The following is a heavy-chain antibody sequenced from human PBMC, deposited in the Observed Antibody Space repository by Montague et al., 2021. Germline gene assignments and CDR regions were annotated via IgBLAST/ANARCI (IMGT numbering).Heavy chain of an antibody. J-gene: IGHJ4*02. D-gene: IGHD6-25*01. V-gene: IGHV1-46*01. CDR3: AKEWGFESYDSSGFVD. CDR1: GYSFTDYY. Sequence: SVKVSCKASGYSFTDYYLHWVRQAPGQGFEWMGRINPSSGSTRYAQKFQGRITMTRDTSTATVFMELSGLRSGETAVYHCAKEWGFESYDSSGFVDWGQGTLVTVS. CDR2: INPSSGST.